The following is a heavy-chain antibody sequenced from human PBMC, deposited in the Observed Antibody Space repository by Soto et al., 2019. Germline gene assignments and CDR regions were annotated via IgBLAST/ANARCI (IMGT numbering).Heavy chain of an antibody. D-gene: IGHD1-1*01. CDR2: IIPILNRA. CDR3: ARVSEMGTANKGYYYYMDV. Sequence: QVQLVQSGAEVKKPGSSVKVSCTASGGTFSNYTISWVRQAPGQGLEWMGRIIPILNRANYAQKFQGRVTITADKSTSTTYVELSSLRSEDTDVYYCARVSEMGTANKGYYYYMDVWGKGSTVTVPS. CDR1: GGTFSNYT. J-gene: IGHJ6*03. V-gene: IGHV1-69*08.